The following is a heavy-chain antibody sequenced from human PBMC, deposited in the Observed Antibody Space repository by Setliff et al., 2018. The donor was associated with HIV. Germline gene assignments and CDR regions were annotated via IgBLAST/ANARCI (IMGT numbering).Heavy chain of an antibody. CDR2: LATDESVT. CDR1: EFTLSAFS. V-gene: IGHV3-30*04. J-gene: IGHJ5*02. CDR3: AREGGSSGHAGYFDP. Sequence: PGGSLRLSCAAAEFTLSAFSVTWVRQAPGKGLEWVAVLATDESVTNYADSVRGRFTISRDDSKNTLFLQMNSLRVDDTAVYYCAREGGSSGHAGYFDPWGQGTQVTVSS. D-gene: IGHD6-19*01.